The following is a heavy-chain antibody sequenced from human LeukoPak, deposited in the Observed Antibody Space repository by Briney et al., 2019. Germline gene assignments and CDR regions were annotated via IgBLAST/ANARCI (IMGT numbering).Heavy chain of an antibody. Sequence: SETLSLTCAVYGGSFSDFYWTWIRQPAGKGLEWIGEIHHSGSTNYNPSLKSRVTIAVDTSKNQFSLSLNSVTAADTAVYYCARQGSTVTTYRWFDPWGQGTLVTVSS. V-gene: IGHV4-34*01. CDR1: GGSFSDFY. CDR3: ARQGSTVTTYRWFDP. J-gene: IGHJ5*02. D-gene: IGHD4-17*01. CDR2: IHHSGST.